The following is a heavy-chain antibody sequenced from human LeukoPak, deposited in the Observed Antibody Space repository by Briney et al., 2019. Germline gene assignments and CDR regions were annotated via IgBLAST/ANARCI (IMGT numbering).Heavy chain of an antibody. CDR3: ARASIPSNYYGSGSYYTGNAFDI. CDR2: IYYSGST. D-gene: IGHD3-10*01. CDR1: GGSISSYY. V-gene: IGHV4-59*01. J-gene: IGHJ3*02. Sequence: SETLSLTCTVSGGSISSYYWSWIRQPPGKGLEWIGYIYYSGSTNYNPSLKSRVTISVDTSKNQFSLKLSSVTAADTAVYYCARASIPSNYYGSGSYYTGNAFDIWGQGTMVTVSS.